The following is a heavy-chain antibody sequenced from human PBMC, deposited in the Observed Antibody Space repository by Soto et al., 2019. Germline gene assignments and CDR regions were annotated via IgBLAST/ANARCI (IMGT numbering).Heavy chain of an antibody. CDR3: ARQQLPGYYYYMDV. D-gene: IGHD2-2*01. J-gene: IGHJ6*03. Sequence: SETLSLTCTVSGGSISSYYWSWIRQPPGKGLEWIGYIYYSGSTNYNPSLKSRVTISVDTPKNQFSLKLSSVTAADTAVYYCARQQLPGYYYYMDVWGKGTTVTVSS. V-gene: IGHV4-59*08. CDR1: GGSISSYY. CDR2: IYYSGST.